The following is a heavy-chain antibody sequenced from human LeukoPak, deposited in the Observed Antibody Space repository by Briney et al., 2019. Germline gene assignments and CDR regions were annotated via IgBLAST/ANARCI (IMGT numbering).Heavy chain of an antibody. Sequence: GGSLTLSCAASGFTLSGFSMKCGRQAPGKGLEWVASISSTSTFIYSADSVKGRFTMSRDTAKNSLFLQMNSLRAEDTAIYYCARDYFDSSDYPQTYYYYYMDVWGKGTTVTVSS. CDR3: ARDYFDSSDYPQTYYYYYMDV. D-gene: IGHD3-22*01. J-gene: IGHJ6*03. CDR2: ISSTSTFI. CDR1: GFTLSGFS. V-gene: IGHV3-21*01.